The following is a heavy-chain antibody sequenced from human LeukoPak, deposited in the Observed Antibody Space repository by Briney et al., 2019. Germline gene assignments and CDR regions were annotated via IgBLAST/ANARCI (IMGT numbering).Heavy chain of an antibody. CDR3: AKDLLSGWYYFDY. J-gene: IGHJ4*02. CDR1: GFTFSSYA. D-gene: IGHD6-19*01. CDR2: ISGSGVST. V-gene: IGHV3-23*01. Sequence: GGSLRLSCAASGFTFSSYAMSWVRQAPGKGLEWVSAISGSGVSTYYADSVKGRFTIPRDTSKNTLYLQMNSLRAEDTAVYFCAKDLLSGWYYFDYWGQGTLVTVSS.